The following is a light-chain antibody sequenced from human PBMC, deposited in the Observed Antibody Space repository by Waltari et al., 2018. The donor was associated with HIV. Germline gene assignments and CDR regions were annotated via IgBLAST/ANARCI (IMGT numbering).Light chain of an antibody. CDR1: HSIGDK. CDR3: QQASSFPHT. V-gene: IGKV1D-12*01. J-gene: IGKJ4*01. CDR2: SGS. Sequence: DIQVMQSPSSVSVSVGDTVSISCHASHSIGDKLARYQMKPGEAPKLLVYSGSKLQSGVPSRFAASVSGPHFSLTITGLQREDFATYFCQQASSFPHTFGGGT.